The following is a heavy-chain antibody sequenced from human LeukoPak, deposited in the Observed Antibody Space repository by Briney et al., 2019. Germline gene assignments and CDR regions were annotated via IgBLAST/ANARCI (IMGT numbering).Heavy chain of an antibody. D-gene: IGHD6-19*01. CDR3: ARSGSSGWSLPYYFDY. CDR1: GGSISSYY. J-gene: IGHJ4*02. V-gene: IGHV4-4*07. Sequence: KPSETLSLTCTVSGGSISSYYWSWIRQPAGKGLEWIGRVYTSGSTNYNPSLKSRVTMSVDTSKNQFSLKLSSVTAADTAVYYCARSGSSGWSLPYYFDYWGQGTLVTVSS. CDR2: VYTSGST.